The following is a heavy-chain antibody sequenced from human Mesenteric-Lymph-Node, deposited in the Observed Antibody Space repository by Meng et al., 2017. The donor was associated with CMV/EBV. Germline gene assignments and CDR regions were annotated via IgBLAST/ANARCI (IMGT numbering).Heavy chain of an antibody. J-gene: IGHJ4*02. CDR1: GFTFSSYW. V-gene: IGHV3-7*01. D-gene: IGHD3/OR15-3a*01. CDR2: IKKDGSEK. CDR3: AKGTGAFDY. Sequence: GESLKISCAASGFTFSSYWMTWVRQAPGKGLEWVANIKKDGSEKYYVDSVKGRFTISRDNAKNSLYLQMNSLRDEDSAVYYCAKGTGAFDYWGQGTLVTVSS.